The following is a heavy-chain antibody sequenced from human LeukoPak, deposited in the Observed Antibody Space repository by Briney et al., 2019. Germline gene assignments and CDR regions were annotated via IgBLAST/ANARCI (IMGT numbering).Heavy chain of an antibody. CDR3: ARDMGRYSGYDYDY. V-gene: IGHV1-2*02. Sequence: GASVKVSCKASGYTFIGHYLHWVRQAPGQGLEWVGWIHPNTGATHHAQKFQGRLTMTRDTSISTVYMELTRLRSDDTAVYYCARDMGRYSGYDYDYWGQGTLVTASS. D-gene: IGHD5-12*01. CDR2: IHPNTGAT. CDR1: GYTFIGHY. J-gene: IGHJ4*02.